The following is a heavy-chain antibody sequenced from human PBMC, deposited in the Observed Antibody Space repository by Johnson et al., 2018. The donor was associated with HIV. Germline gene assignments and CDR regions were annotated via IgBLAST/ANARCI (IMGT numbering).Heavy chain of an antibody. V-gene: IGHV3-15*01. CDR3: TTLAESSSSMYAFDI. CDR1: GFTFSHAW. D-gene: IGHD6-6*01. J-gene: IGHJ3*02. CDR2: IKSKTDGGTT. Sequence: VQLVESGGGLVKPGGSLRLSCAASGFTFSHAWMTWVRQAPGKGLEWVGRIKSKTDGGTTDYAAPVKGRFTISRDDSKNTLDLKMNSLKTEDTAVYYCTTLAESSSSMYAFDIWGQGTMLTVSS.